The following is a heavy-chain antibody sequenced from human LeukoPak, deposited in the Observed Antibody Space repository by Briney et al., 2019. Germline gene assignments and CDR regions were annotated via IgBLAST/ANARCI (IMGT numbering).Heavy chain of an antibody. CDR1: GYTFTSYG. Sequence: ASVKVSCKASGYTFTSYGISWVRQAPGQGLEWMGWINPNSGNTGYAQKFQGRVTITRNTSISTAYMELSSLRSEDTAVYYCARTVEDIVVVVAATGVSSYYYYMDVWGKGTTVTVSS. J-gene: IGHJ6*03. D-gene: IGHD2-15*01. CDR2: INPNSGNT. CDR3: ARTVEDIVVVVAATGVSSYYYYMDV. V-gene: IGHV1-8*03.